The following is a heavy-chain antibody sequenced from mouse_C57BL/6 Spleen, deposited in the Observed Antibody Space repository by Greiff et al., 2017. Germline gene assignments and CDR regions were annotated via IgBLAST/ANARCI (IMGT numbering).Heavy chain of an antibody. CDR3: ARDGDGSFAY. D-gene: IGHD2-3*01. V-gene: IGHV1-64*01. Sequence: QVQLQQSGAELVKPGASVKLSCKASGYTFTSYWMHWVKQRPGQGLEWIGMIHPNSGSTNYNEKFKSKATLTVDKSSSPAYIQLSSLTSEDSAVYYCARDGDGSFAYWGQGTLVTVSA. CDR1: GYTFTSYW. CDR2: IHPNSGST. J-gene: IGHJ3*01.